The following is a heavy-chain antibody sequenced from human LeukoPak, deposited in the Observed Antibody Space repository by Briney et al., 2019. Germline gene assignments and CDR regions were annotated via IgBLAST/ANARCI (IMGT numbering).Heavy chain of an antibody. CDR3: ARADESLVYGMDV. V-gene: IGHV4-59*08. Sequence: SETLSLTCTLSGGSITSDYWSWIRQSPGKGLEWIGYFSYSGSTHYSPSLTCRVAISVDTSRNQLSLKLRSVTAADTAIYYCARADESLVYGMDVWGPGTTVIVSS. J-gene: IGHJ6*02. CDR1: GGSITSDY. CDR2: FSYSGST.